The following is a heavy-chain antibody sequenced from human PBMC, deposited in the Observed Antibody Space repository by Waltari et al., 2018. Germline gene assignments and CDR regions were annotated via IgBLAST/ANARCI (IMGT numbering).Heavy chain of an antibody. Sequence: EVQLVQSGAEVKKPGELRKIPGKGFGYTFTSSWIGWVRQMPGKGLEWMGIIYPGDSDTRYSPSFQGQVTISADKSISTAYLQWSSLKASDTAMYYCAKQAAAGYWFDPWGQGTLVTVSS. D-gene: IGHD6-13*01. CDR1: GYTFTSSW. CDR3: AKQAAAGYWFDP. CDR2: IYPGDSDT. V-gene: IGHV5-51*01. J-gene: IGHJ5*02.